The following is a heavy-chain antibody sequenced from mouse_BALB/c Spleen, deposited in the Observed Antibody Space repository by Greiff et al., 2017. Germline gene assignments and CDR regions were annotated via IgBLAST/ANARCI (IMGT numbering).Heavy chain of an antibody. V-gene: IGHV1S22*01. CDR1: GYTFTSYW. CDR3: TRGGGRGFAY. J-gene: IGHJ3*01. CDR2: IYPGSGST. Sequence: LQQPGSELVRPGASVKLSCKASGYTFTSYWMHWVKQRPGQGLEWIGNIYPGSGSTNYDEKFKSKATLTVDTSSSTAYMQLSRLTSEDSAVYYCTRGGGRGFAYWGQGTLVTVSA. D-gene: IGHD1-1*02.